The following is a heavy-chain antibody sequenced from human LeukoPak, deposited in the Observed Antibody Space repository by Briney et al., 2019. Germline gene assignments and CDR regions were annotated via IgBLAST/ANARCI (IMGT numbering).Heavy chain of an antibody. CDR2: INPNSGGT. D-gene: IGHD2-2*01. Sequence: VASVKVSCKASGYTFTGYYMHWVRQAPGQGLEWMGWINPNSGGTNYAQKFQGRVTMTRDTSISTAYMELSRLKSDDTAVYYCAREKRNIVVQWDYWGQGTLVTVSS. J-gene: IGHJ4*02. CDR1: GYTFTGYY. V-gene: IGHV1-2*02. CDR3: AREKRNIVVQWDY.